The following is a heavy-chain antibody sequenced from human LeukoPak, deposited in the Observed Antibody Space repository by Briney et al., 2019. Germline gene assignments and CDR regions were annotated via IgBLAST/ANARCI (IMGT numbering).Heavy chain of an antibody. CDR1: GYTFTSYG. D-gene: IGHD2-21*01. V-gene: IGHV1-18*01. Sequence: ASVKVSCKASGYTFTSYGISWVRQAPGQGLEWMGWISAYNGNTNYAQKLQGRVTMTTDTSTSTAYMELRSLRSDDTAVYYCARDLHHMVAIPGELATQFDYWGQGTLVTVSS. CDR3: ARDLHHMVAIPGELATQFDY. CDR2: ISAYNGNT. J-gene: IGHJ4*02.